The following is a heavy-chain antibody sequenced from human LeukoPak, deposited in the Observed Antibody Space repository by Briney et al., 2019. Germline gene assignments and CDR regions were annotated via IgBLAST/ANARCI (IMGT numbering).Heavy chain of an antibody. V-gene: IGHV1-18*04. D-gene: IGHD3-9*01. CDR1: GYTFTSYG. Sequence: GASVKVSCTASGYTFTSYGISWVRQAPGQGLEWMGWISAYNGNTNYAQKLQGRVTMTTDTSTSTAYMELRSLRSDDTAVYYCARKYYDILTGYWSFDYWGQGTLVTVSS. CDR2: ISAYNGNT. CDR3: ARKYYDILTGYWSFDY. J-gene: IGHJ4*02.